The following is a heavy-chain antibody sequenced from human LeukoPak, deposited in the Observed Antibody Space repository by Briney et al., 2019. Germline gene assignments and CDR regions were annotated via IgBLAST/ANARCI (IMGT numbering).Heavy chain of an antibody. Sequence: PSETLSLTCTVSGGSITGHHWTWIRRPPGTGLEWIGYFYDSGDFNYNPSLKGRVTISMDMSNNQFSPSMSSVTAADTAMYYCARLLRPGGRKGDCFDIWGQGTMVTVSS. V-gene: IGHV4-59*08. CDR2: FYDSGDF. CDR3: ARLLRPGGRKGDCFDI. CDR1: GGSITGHH. J-gene: IGHJ3*02. D-gene: IGHD2-21*01.